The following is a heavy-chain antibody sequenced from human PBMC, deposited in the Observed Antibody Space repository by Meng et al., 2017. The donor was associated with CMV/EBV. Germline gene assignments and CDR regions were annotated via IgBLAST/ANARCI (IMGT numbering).Heavy chain of an antibody. J-gene: IGHJ5*02. D-gene: IGHD2-2*01. Sequence: ASVKVSCKASGYTFTGYYMHWVRQAPGQGLEWMGWINPNSGGTNYAQKFQGRVTMTRDTSISTAYMELSRLRSDDTAVYYCAKAQYCSSISCYEGNDWFDPWGQGTLVTVSS. CDR1: GYTFTGYY. CDR3: AKAQYCSSISCYEGNDWFDP. V-gene: IGHV1-2*02. CDR2: INPNSGGT.